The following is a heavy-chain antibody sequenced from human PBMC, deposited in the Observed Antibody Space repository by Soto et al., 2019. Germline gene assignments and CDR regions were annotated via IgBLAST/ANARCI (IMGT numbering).Heavy chain of an antibody. CDR3: ARVGRGYSYGNGFDY. V-gene: IGHV3-30-3*01. J-gene: IGHJ4*02. CDR2: ISYDGINT. CDR1: GLPFSGFA. Sequence: LRLSCAAPGLPFSGFAMHWVRQAPAKGLEWVAVISYDGINTYYADSVKGRFTISRDDSKNTLYLQMNSLRTDDTAVYYCARVGRGYSYGNGFDYWGQGTLVTAPQ. D-gene: IGHD5-18*01.